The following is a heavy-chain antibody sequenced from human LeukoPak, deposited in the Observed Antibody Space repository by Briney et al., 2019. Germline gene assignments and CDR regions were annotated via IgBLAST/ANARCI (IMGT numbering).Heavy chain of an antibody. CDR2: ISSSGSTI. D-gene: IGHD2-2*01. V-gene: IGHV3-48*03. CDR1: GFTFSSYE. J-gene: IGHJ4*02. Sequence: GGSLRLSCAASGFTFSSYEMNWVRQAPGKGLEWVSYISSSGSTIYYADSVKGRFTISRDNAKNTLYLQMNSLRAEDTAVYYCTRDLRYCTSTSCYDPYFDHWGQGTLVTVSS. CDR3: TRDLRYCTSTSCYDPYFDH.